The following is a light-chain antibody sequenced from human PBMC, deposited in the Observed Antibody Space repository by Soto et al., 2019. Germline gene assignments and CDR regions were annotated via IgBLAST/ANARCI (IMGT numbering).Light chain of an antibody. CDR1: QSVSSSF. CDR2: GAS. CDR3: QQYGSSPFT. Sequence: DIVLTQSPCTLSLSPGERVTLSCRASQSVSSSFLAWYQQKPGQAPRLLIYGASSRATGIPDRFSGSGSGTDFTLTISRLEPEDFAVYYCQQYGSSPFTFGQGTRLEIK. V-gene: IGKV3-20*01. J-gene: IGKJ5*01.